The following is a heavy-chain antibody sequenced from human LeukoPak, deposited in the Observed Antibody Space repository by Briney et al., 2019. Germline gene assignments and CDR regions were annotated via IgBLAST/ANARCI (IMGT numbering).Heavy chain of an antibody. J-gene: IGHJ4*02. V-gene: IGHV4-31*03. CDR2: IYYSGST. CDR1: GGSISSGGYY. CDR3: ARESFGRHYDFWSGYFYYFDY. Sequence: SETLSLTCTVSGGSISSGGYYWSWIRQHPGKGLEWIGYIYYSGSTYYNPSLKSRVTMSVDTSKNQFSLKLSSVTAADTAVYYCARESFGRHYDFWSGYFYYFDYWGQGTLVTVSS. D-gene: IGHD3-3*01.